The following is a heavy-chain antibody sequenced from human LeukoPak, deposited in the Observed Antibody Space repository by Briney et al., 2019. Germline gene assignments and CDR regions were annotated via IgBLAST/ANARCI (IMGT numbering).Heavy chain of an antibody. CDR3: ARDPGSSGWYVTYYFDY. CDR2: IWYDGSNK. D-gene: IGHD6-19*01. CDR1: GFTFSSYG. V-gene: IGHV3-33*01. Sequence: GRSLRLSCAASGFTFSSYGMHWVRQAPGKGLEWVAVIWYDGSNKYYADSVNGRFTISRDNSKNTLYLQMNSLRAEDTAVYYCARDPGSSGWYVTYYFDYWGQGTLVTVSS. J-gene: IGHJ4*02.